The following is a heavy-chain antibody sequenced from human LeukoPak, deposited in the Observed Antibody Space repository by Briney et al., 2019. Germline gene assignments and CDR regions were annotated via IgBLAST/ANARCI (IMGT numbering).Heavy chain of an antibody. J-gene: IGHJ6*02. Sequence: ASVKVSCKASGYTFTGYYVHWVRQAPGQGLEWMGWINPNSGGTNYAQKFQGWVTMTRDTSISTVYMELSRLRSDDTAVYYCARDGASGWLPSPYGMDVWGQGTTVTVSS. CDR3: ARDGASGWLPSPYGMDV. CDR1: GYTFTGYY. D-gene: IGHD6-19*01. CDR2: INPNSGGT. V-gene: IGHV1-2*04.